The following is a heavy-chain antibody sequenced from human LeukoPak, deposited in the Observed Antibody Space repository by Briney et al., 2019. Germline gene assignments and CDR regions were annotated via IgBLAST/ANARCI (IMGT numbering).Heavy chain of an antibody. CDR1: GFTFSSYG. CDR3: AREGNDYDILTGLGY. Sequence: GRSLRLSCAASGFTFSSYGMHWVRQAPGKGLEWVAVIWYDGSNKYYADSVKGRFTISRDNSKNTLYLQMNSLRAEDTAVYYCAREGNDYDILTGLGYWGQGTLVTVSS. CDR2: IWYDGSNK. V-gene: IGHV3-33*01. J-gene: IGHJ4*02. D-gene: IGHD3-9*01.